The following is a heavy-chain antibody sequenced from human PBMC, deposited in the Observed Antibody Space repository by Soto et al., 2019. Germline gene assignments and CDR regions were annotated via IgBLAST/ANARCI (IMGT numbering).Heavy chain of an antibody. Sequence: EVQLLESGGGLVQPGGSLRLSCAASGFTFSSYGMSWVRQAPGKGLEWVSAISHSGGNTYYADSVKGRFAISRDNSKNTMYLQMNSLRAEDTAVYYGAIFIFCSSTGCYGEECGYWGQGTLVTVSS. D-gene: IGHD2-2*01. J-gene: IGHJ4*02. CDR1: GFTFSSYG. V-gene: IGHV3-23*01. CDR2: ISHSGGNT. CDR3: AIFIFCSSTGCYGEECGY.